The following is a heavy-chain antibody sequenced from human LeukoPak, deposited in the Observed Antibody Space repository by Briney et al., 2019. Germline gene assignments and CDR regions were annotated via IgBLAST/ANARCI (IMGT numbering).Heavy chain of an antibody. D-gene: IGHD5-12*01. V-gene: IGHV4-61*02. J-gene: IGHJ6*03. CDR1: GGSISSGSYY. CDR2: IYTSGST. Sequence: SETLSLTCTVSGGSISSGSYYWSWFRQPAEKGLEWIGRIYTSGSTYYNPSLKSRVTISADTSKNQFSLNVSSVTAADTAVYYCARATSSYFYYMDVWGKGATVTISS. CDR3: ARATSSYFYYMDV.